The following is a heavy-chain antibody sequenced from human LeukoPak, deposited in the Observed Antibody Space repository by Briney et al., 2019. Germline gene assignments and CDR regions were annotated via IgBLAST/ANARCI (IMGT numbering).Heavy chain of an antibody. V-gene: IGHV1-18*01. CDR2: ISAYNGNT. D-gene: IGHD5-18*01. CDR3: ARYEIQLWLLDY. J-gene: IGHJ4*02. CDR1: GHTFTSYG. Sequence: GASVKVSCKASGHTFTSYGISWVRQAPGQGLEWMGWISAYNGNTNYAQKLQGRVTMTTETSTSTAYMELRSLRSDDTAVYYCARYEIQLWLLDYWGQGTLVTVSS.